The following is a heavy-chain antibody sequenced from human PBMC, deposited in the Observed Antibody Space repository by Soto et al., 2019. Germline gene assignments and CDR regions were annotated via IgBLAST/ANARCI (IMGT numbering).Heavy chain of an antibody. J-gene: IGHJ6*02. Sequence: WWSLGLSCTAPIVSFGRYGMHWFRQAPGKGLVWVSDINVDGTETWYADSVKGRFTISRDNDKKTLYLHMTGLRVDDTGVYYCARDKEVLLTNYGMAVWGQGTTVTVSS. CDR2: INVDGTET. V-gene: IGHV3-74*01. CDR3: ARDKEVLLTNYGMAV. CDR1: IVSFGRYG.